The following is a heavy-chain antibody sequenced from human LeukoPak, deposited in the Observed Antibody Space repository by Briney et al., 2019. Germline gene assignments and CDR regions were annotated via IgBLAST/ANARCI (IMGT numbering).Heavy chain of an antibody. V-gene: IGHV1-2*02. D-gene: IGHD6-6*01. J-gene: IGHJ4*02. CDR1: GYTFTGYY. Sequence: ASVKVSCKASGYTFTGYYMHWVRQAPGQGLEWMGWINPNSGGTNYAQNFQGRVTMTRDTSISTAYMELSRLRSDDTAVYYCATDGGQLDRSPSLVVSSWGQGTLVTVSS. CDR3: ATDGGQLDRSPSLVVSS. CDR2: INPNSGGT.